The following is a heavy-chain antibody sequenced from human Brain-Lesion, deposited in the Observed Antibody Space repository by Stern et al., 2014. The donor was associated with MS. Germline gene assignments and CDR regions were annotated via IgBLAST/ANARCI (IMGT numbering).Heavy chain of an antibody. CDR2: IYYSGFT. J-gene: IGHJ4*02. V-gene: IGHV4-39*01. Sequence: QMQLVQSGPGLVKPSETLSLTCTVSGGSISSSTYYWAWIRQPPGKGLEWIGNIYYSGFTYYNPSLKSRVTISVDMFKNQFSLKLTSVPAADTAIYYCARHDSVPRPSQLYSARDRGPGYFDYWGQGPLVTVSS. D-gene: IGHD1-26*01. CDR1: GGSISSSTYY. CDR3: ARHDSVPRPSQLYSARDRGPGYFDY.